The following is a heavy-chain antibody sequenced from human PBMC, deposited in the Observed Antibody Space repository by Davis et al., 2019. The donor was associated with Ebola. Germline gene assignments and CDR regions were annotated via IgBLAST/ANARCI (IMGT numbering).Heavy chain of an antibody. D-gene: IGHD5-18*01. CDR2: IYYSGST. J-gene: IGHJ3*02. CDR1: GRSFSGSY. CDR3: ARHLYSYDAFDI. V-gene: IGHV4-59*08. Sequence: SETLSLTCAVYGRSFSGSYWSWIRQPPGKGLEWIGYIYYSGSTNYNPSLKSRVTISVDTSKNQFSLKLSSVTAADTAVYYCARHLYSYDAFDIWGQGTMVTVSS.